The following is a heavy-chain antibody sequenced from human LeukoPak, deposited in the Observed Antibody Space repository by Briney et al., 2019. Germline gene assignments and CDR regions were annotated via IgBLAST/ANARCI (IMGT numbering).Heavy chain of an antibody. CDR3: AREGECSGGSCYSYGWFDP. Sequence: SETLSPTCTVSGGSISSSSYYWGWIRQPPGKGLEWIGSINYSGSTYYNPSLKSRVTISVDTSKNQFSLKLRSATTADTALYYCAREGECSGGSCYSYGWFDPWGQGTLVTVSS. J-gene: IGHJ5*02. V-gene: IGHV4-39*07. D-gene: IGHD2-15*01. CDR2: INYSGST. CDR1: GGSISSSSYY.